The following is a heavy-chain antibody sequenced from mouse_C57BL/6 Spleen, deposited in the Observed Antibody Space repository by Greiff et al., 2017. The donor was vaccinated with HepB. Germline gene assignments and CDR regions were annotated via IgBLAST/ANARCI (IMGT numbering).Heavy chain of an antibody. CDR3: ARGRENLYYAMDY. CDR1: GYTFTSYW. CDR2: IHPNSGSS. V-gene: IGHV1-64*01. Sequence: QVQLQQPGAELVKPGASVKLSCKASGYTFTSYWMHWVKQRPGQGLEWIGMIHPNSGSSNYNEKFKSKATLTVDKSSSTAYMQLSSLTSEDSAVYYCARGRENLYYAMDYWGQGTSVTVSS. J-gene: IGHJ4*01.